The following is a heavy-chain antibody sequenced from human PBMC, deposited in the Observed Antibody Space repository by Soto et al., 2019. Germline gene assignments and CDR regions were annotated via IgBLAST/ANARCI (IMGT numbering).Heavy chain of an antibody. CDR2: INIVGGNT. J-gene: IGHJ4*02. CDR1: GFTFSNYA. Sequence: VQLLESGGGLVQPGGSLRLSCAASGFTFSNYAMSWVRQAPGKALEWVSSINIVGGNTNYADSVRGRFTMSRDDYKNTVFRQMNSLRAEDTAIYYFTKNYYFASWGQGTLITVSS. V-gene: IGHV3-23*01. CDR3: TKNYYFAS.